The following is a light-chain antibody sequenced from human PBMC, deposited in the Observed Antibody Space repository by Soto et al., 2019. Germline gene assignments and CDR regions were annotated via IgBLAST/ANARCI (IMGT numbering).Light chain of an antibody. CDR3: QQRGDWPPIT. J-gene: IGKJ5*01. CDR1: DIVSTF. V-gene: IGKV3-11*01. Sequence: IVLTQSPATLSLSPGERSILSFMSSDIVSTFLAGFQQKPGQPPRLLIYNASNRTTGIPARFSGSGSGTDFTLTISSLEPEDFAVYYCQQRGDWPPITFGQGTRLEIK. CDR2: NAS.